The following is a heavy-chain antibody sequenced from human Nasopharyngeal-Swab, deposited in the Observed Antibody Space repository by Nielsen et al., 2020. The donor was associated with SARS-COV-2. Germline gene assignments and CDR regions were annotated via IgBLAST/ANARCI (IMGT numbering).Heavy chain of an antibody. CDR3: ARARITMIVVVNAFDI. CDR2: IYYSGST. V-gene: IGHV4-61*05. D-gene: IGHD3-22*01. CDR1: GGSIRISSYY. Sequence: SETLSLTCTVSGGSIRISSYYWSWIRQPPGKGLEWIGYIYYSGSTYYNPSLKSRVTISVDTSKNQFSLKLSSVTAADTAVYYCARARITMIVVVNAFDIWGQGTMVTVSS. J-gene: IGHJ3*02.